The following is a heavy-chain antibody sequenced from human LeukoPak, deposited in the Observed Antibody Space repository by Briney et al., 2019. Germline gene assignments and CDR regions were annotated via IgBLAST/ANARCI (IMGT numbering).Heavy chain of an antibody. Sequence: GASVKVSCKASGYTFTSYDINWVRQATGQGLEWMGWMNPNSGNTGYAQKFQGRVTMTRDTSTSTVYMELSSLRSEDTAVYYCARGSNTAHDYWGQGTLVTVSS. CDR2: MNPNSGNT. CDR3: ARGSNTAHDY. D-gene: IGHD5-18*01. J-gene: IGHJ4*02. V-gene: IGHV1-8*01. CDR1: GYTFTSYD.